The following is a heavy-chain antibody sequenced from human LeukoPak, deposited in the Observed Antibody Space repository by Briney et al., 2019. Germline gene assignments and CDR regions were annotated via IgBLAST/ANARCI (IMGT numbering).Heavy chain of an antibody. J-gene: IGHJ4*02. Sequence: ASVKVSCKTTGGRFKSYGFSWVRQAPGQGLEWMGWINTNTGNPTYAQGFTGRFVFSLDTSVSTAYLQISSLKAEDTAVYYCARAGRSLTFDYWGQGTLVTVSS. V-gene: IGHV7-4-1*02. CDR3: ARAGRSLTFDY. CDR1: GGRFKSYG. D-gene: IGHD1-26*01. CDR2: INTNTGNP.